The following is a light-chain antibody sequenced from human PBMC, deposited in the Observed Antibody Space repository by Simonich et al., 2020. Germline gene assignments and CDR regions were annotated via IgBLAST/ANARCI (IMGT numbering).Light chain of an antibody. V-gene: IGKV1-33*01. CDR1: QYFRNY. CDR2: DAS. Sequence: DIQMNQSPSSLSASVGDRVPITCQASQYFRNYLKWYQQKPGKAPKLLIYDASNLETGAPSRFSGSGSGTAFTFTISSLQPEDIATYYCQQYDNLPRAFGPGTKVDIK. CDR3: QQYDNLPRA. J-gene: IGKJ3*01.